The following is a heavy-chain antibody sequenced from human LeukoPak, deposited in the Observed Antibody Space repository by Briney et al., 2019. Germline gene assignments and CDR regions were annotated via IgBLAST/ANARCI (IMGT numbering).Heavy chain of an antibody. V-gene: IGHV3-23*01. J-gene: IGHJ4*02. Sequence: GGSLRLSCAASGFTFSSYAMSWVRQAPGKGLEWVSAISGSGGSTYYADSVKGRFTISRDNSKNTLYLQMNSLRAEDTAVYYCAKALGGVPTLGLDYWGQGTLVTVSS. CDR1: GFTFSSYA. CDR3: AKALGGVPTLGLDY. CDR2: ISGSGGST. D-gene: IGHD1-26*01.